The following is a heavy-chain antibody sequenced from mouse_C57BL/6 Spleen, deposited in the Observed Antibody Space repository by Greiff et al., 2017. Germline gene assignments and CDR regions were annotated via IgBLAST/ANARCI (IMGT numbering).Heavy chain of an antibody. CDR1: GYTFTSYW. D-gene: IGHD1-1*01. J-gene: IGHJ4*01. V-gene: IGHV1-59*01. CDR2: IDPSDSYT. Sequence: QVQLQQPGAELVRPGTSVKLSCKASGYTFTSYWMHWVKQRPGQGLEWIGVIDPSDSYTNYNQKFKGKATLTVDTSSSTAYMQLSSLTSEDSAVYYCARRRYYGSSYYYAMDYWGQGTSVTVSS. CDR3: ARRRYYGSSYYYAMDY.